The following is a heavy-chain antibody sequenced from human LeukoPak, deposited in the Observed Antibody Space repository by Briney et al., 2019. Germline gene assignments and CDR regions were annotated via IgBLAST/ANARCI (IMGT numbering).Heavy chain of an antibody. CDR2: IYYSGST. CDR3: ARLRLRPPGWFDP. J-gene: IGHJ5*02. CDR1: GGSISSYY. V-gene: IGHV4-59*08. D-gene: IGHD4-17*01. Sequence: SETLSLTCTVSGGSISSYYWSWIRQPPGKGLEWIGYIYYSGSTNYNPSLKSRVTISVDTSKNQFSLKLSSVTAADTAVYYCARLRLRPPGWFDPWGQGTLVTVSS.